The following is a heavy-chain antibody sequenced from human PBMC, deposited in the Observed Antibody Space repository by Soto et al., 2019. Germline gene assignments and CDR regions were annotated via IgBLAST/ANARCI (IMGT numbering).Heavy chain of an antibody. D-gene: IGHD6-19*01. Sequence: SETLSLTCTISGGSITNYYWSWIRQAPGKGLEWIGSIYSSGNTNYNPSFKSRVTISINTSQNQFSLMLTSVTATDTAVFYCARRRQWLDPFDYWGQGTLVTVSS. V-gene: IGHV4-59*08. CDR2: IYSSGNT. CDR1: GGSITNYY. CDR3: ARRRQWLDPFDY. J-gene: IGHJ4*02.